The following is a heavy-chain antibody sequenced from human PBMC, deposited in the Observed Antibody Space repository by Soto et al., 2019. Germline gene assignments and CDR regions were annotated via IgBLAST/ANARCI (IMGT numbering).Heavy chain of an antibody. J-gene: IGHJ4*02. Sequence: SKTLSLTCTVSGGSISSYYWSWIRPPPGKGLEWIGYIYYSGSTNYNPSLKSRVTISVDTSKNQFSLKLSSVTAADTAVYYCARDNGYSYGYTLDHWGQGTLVTVS. CDR2: IYYSGST. D-gene: IGHD5-18*01. V-gene: IGHV4-59*01. CDR1: GGSISSYY. CDR3: ARDNGYSYGYTLDH.